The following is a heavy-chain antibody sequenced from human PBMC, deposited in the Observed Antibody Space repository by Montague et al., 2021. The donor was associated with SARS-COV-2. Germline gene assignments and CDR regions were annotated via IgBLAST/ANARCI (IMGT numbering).Heavy chain of an antibody. Sequence: SETLSLTCTVSGASINSRCCSWIRLPPGKGLEWIGYYYSGSTKYNPSLKSRVTISVDTSKNQSSVKVTTVTAADTAVYYCARQGGGNYCWFDNWGQGTLVTVSS. V-gene: IGHV4-59*08. CDR3: ARQGGGNYCWFDN. CDR1: GASINSRC. J-gene: IGHJ5*02. CDR2: YYSGST. D-gene: IGHD5-24*01.